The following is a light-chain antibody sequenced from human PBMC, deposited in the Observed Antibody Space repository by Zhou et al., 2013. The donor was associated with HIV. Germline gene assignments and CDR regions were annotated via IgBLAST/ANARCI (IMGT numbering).Light chain of an antibody. Sequence: DIQMTQSPSSLSASVGDRVTITCRASQSISSYLNWYQQKPGKAPKLLIYAASSLQSGVPSRFSGSGSGTDFTLSITNLQSDDIATYYCQQHDRLPYTFGQGTKIEIK. CDR3: QQHDRLPYT. J-gene: IGKJ2*01. V-gene: IGKV1-39*01. CDR1: QSISSY. CDR2: AAS.